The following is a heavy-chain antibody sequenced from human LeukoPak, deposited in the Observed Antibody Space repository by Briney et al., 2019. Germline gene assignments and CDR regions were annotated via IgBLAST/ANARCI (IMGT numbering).Heavy chain of an antibody. CDR2: IHYSGSA. Sequence: SETLSLTCAVYGGSFSGYYWTWIRQPPGKGLEWIGEIHYSGSATYNPSLKSRVTITVDTSKNQFSLKMNSVTAADTAVYYCARGQWFRAFWSRGTPVTVSS. CDR3: ARGQWFRAF. J-gene: IGHJ4*02. D-gene: IGHD3-10*01. V-gene: IGHV4-34*01. CDR1: GGSFSGYY.